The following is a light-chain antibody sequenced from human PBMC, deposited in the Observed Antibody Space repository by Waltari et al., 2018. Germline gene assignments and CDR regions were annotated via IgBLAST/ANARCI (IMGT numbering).Light chain of an antibody. V-gene: IGLV2-23*01. CDR1: SRHVAPYNL. J-gene: IGLJ3*02. Sequence: SALTQPASVSGSPGQSTSISCIGTSRHVAPYNLVSRYQHHPGKAPKLIVFEASKRPAGVSNRVSGSKAANTASLIISGLQADDEADYYCCSYAGSGSWVFGGGTKVTVI. CDR2: EAS. CDR3: CSYAGSGSWV.